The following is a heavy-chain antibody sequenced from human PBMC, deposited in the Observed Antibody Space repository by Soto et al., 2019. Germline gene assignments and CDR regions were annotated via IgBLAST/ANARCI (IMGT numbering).Heavy chain of an antibody. V-gene: IGHV1-24*01. J-gene: IGHJ6*03. Sequence: ASVKVSCKVSGYTLTELSMHWVRQAPGKGLEWMGGFDPEDGETIYAQKFQERVTMTRDMSTSTAYMELSSLRSEDTAVYYCAAGLVPSTNYYYYYYMDVWGKGTTVTVSS. CDR3: AAGLVPSTNYYYYYYMDV. CDR2: FDPEDGET. CDR1: GYTLTELS. D-gene: IGHD1-1*01.